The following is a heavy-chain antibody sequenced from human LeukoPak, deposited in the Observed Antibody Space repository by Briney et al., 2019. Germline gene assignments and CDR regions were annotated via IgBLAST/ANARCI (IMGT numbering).Heavy chain of an antibody. D-gene: IGHD3-10*01. Sequence: RPGGSLRLSCAASGFTVSSNYMSWVRQAPGRGLEWVSVIYSGGSTYYADSVKGRFTISRDNSKNTLFLQVNSLRAGDTAVYYCARGTVTMVDYWGQGTLVTVSS. V-gene: IGHV3-66*01. CDR1: GFTVSSNY. CDR3: ARGTVTMVDY. CDR2: IYSGGST. J-gene: IGHJ4*02.